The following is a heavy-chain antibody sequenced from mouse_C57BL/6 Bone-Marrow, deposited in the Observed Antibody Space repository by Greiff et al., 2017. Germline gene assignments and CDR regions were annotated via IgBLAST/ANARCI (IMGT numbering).Heavy chain of an antibody. CDR1: GYTFTSYG. CDR2: IYPRSGNT. D-gene: IGHD1-1*01. Sequence: VQLQQSGAELARPGASVKLSCKASGYTFTSYGISWVKQRTGQGLEWIGEIYPRSGNTYYNEKFKGKATLTADKSSSPAYMELRRLTSEDSAVYFWARVGDYDGSSPSWFAYWGQGTLVTVSA. J-gene: IGHJ3*01. CDR3: ARVGDYDGSSPSWFAY. V-gene: IGHV1-81*01.